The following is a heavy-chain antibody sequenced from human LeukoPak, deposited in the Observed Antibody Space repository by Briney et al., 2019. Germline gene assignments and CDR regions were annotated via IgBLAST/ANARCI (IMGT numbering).Heavy chain of an antibody. CDR3: AKDASWRAGTFLFDH. J-gene: IGHJ4*02. CDR2: IWYDGSNK. Sequence: GRSLRLSCAASGFAFSSYGMHWVRQAPGKGLEWVAVIWYDGSNKYYADSVEGRFTISRDNSKNTLYLQMNSLRAEDTAVYYCAKDASWRAGTFLFDHWGQGTLVTVSS. D-gene: IGHD1-1*01. CDR1: GFAFSSYG. V-gene: IGHV3-33*06.